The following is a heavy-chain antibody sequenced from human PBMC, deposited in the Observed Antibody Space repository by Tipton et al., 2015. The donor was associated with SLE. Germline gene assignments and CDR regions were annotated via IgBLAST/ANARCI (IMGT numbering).Heavy chain of an antibody. CDR3: ARAWIAVQEGDY. J-gene: IGHJ4*02. CDR2: MNPNSGNT. Sequence: QSGAEVKKPGASVKVSCRASGYSFTTSDINWVRQATGQGLEWMGWMNPNSGNTGYAQKFQGRVTMTRNTSISTAYMELSSLRSEDTAVYYCARAWIAVQEGDYWGQGTLVTVSS. D-gene: IGHD6-19*01. V-gene: IGHV1-8*01. CDR1: GYSFTTSD.